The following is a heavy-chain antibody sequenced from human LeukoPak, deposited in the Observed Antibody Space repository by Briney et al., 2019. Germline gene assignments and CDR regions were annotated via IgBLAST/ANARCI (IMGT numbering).Heavy chain of an antibody. CDR1: GYSFTNYW. CDR3: ARQGLHREQGPNDY. V-gene: IGHV5-51*01. J-gene: IGHJ4*02. Sequence: GESLKISCKGSGYSFTNYWIGWVRQMPGKGLEWMGIIYPDDSNTRYSSSFQGQVTISADKSISTAYLQWSSLKASDTAMYYCARQGLHREQGPNDYWGQGTLVTVSS. CDR2: IYPDDSNT. D-gene: IGHD1-26*01.